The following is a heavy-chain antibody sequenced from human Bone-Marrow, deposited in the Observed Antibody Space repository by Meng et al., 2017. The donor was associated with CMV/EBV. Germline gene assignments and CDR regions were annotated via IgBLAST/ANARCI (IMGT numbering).Heavy chain of an antibody. J-gene: IGHJ6*02. CDR1: GGTFSSYA. D-gene: IGHD2-2*01. Sequence: SVKVSCKASGGTFSSYAISWVRQAPGQGLEWMGGIIPIFGTANYAQKFQGRVTITADESTSTAYMELSSLRSEDTAVYYCASLATVVPYKYYYYSMDVWGQGTTVTVSS. V-gene: IGHV1-69*13. CDR3: ASLATVVPYKYYYYSMDV. CDR2: IIPIFGTA.